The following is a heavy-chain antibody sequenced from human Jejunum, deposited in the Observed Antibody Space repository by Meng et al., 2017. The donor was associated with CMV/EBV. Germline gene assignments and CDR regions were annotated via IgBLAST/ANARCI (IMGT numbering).Heavy chain of an antibody. Sequence: QVQRVQPGVSSENLWASVRVSCKASGYYFTSYGISRVRKDPGQGFEWMGWNSGYNGHTNYAQKLQGRVSMTTDTSTSIAYMEVRSMRSDDSAVYYCAREGDGATFDYWGQGTLVTVSS. CDR1: GYYFTSYG. J-gene: IGHJ4*02. V-gene: IGHV1-18*01. CDR3: AREGDGATFDY. CDR2: NSGYNGHT. D-gene: IGHD1-26*01.